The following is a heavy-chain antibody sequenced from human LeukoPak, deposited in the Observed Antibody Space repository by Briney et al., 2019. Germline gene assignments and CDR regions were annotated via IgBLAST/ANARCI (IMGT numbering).Heavy chain of an antibody. Sequence: ASVKVSCKASGGTFSSYAISWVRQAPGQGLEWMGGIIPIFGTANYAQKFQGRVTITADESTSTAYMELSSLRSEDTAVYYCARGAAVAGTFDYWGQGILVTVSS. J-gene: IGHJ4*02. V-gene: IGHV1-69*13. D-gene: IGHD6-19*01. CDR2: IIPIFGTA. CDR3: ARGAAVAGTFDY. CDR1: GGTFSSYA.